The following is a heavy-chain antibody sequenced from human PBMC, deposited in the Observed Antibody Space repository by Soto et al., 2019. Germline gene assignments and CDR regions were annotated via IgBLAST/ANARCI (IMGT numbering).Heavy chain of an antibody. D-gene: IGHD3-16*02. J-gene: IGHJ6*03. CDR2: IYYSGST. CDR1: GGSISSSSYY. CDR3: ARSYDYIWGSYRYYYYYYMDV. Sequence: PSETLSLTCTVSGGSISSSSYYWGWIRQPPGKGLEWIGSIYYSGSTYYNPSLKSRVTISVDTSKNQFSLKLSSVTAADTAVYYCARSYDYIWGSYRYYYYYYMDVWGKGTTVTVS. V-gene: IGHV4-39*01.